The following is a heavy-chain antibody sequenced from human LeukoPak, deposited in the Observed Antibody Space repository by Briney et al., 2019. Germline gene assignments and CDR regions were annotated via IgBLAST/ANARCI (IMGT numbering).Heavy chain of an antibody. CDR1: GFTFSGSA. CDR2: IRSKVSNYAT. J-gene: IGHJ4*02. D-gene: IGHD6-19*01. CDR3: ARDNIAVAHLDY. Sequence: GGSLRLSCAASGFTFSGSAMHWVRQPSGKGLEWIGRIRSKVSNYATAYAASVKGRFTISRDDSKNTAYLQMNSLRAEDTAVYYCARDNIAVAHLDYWGQGTLVTVSS. V-gene: IGHV3-73*01.